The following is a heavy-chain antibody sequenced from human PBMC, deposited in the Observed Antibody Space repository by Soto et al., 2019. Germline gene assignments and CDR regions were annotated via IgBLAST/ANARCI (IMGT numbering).Heavy chain of an antibody. J-gene: IGHJ4*01. CDR2: ISSGSTTI. D-gene: IGHD3-16*01. V-gene: IGHV3-48*01. CDR1: GVTFSYYS. CDR3: AREAAGDFIDY. Sequence: EVQLVESGGGLVQPGGSLRLSCAASGVTFSYYSMNWVRQAPGKGLEWVSYISSGSTTIYYAASVKGRFTISRGNGENSLYLQMNSLRAEDTAVYYCAREAAGDFIDYWGHGTLVTVSS.